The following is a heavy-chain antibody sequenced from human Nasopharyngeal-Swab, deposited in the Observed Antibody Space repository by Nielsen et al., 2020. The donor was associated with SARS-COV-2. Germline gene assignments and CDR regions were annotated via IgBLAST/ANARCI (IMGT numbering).Heavy chain of an antibody. Sequence: GESLKISCAASGFTFSTYAMTWVRQAPGKGLEWVSSIGGSGDSTFYADSVKGRFTISRDRSKNTLYLQMNSLRAEDTAIYYCAKITEPQLVRFYYYYYMDVWGKGTTVTVSS. CDR3: AKITEPQLVRFYYYYYMDV. CDR1: GFTFSTYA. J-gene: IGHJ6*03. CDR2: IGGSGDST. D-gene: IGHD6-13*01. V-gene: IGHV3-23*01.